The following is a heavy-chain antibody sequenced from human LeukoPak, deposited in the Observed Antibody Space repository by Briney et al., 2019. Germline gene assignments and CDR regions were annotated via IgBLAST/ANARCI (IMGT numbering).Heavy chain of an antibody. J-gene: IGHJ5*02. CDR1: GDSISSGDYY. V-gene: IGHV4-30-4*01. Sequence: PSQTLSLTCTVSGDSISSGDYYWSWIRQPPGKGLERIGYIYFSGTTYYNPSLKSRVNMSVDTSKNQFSLKLSSVTAADTAVYYCARDWHQRGSGPGWFDPWGQGTLVTVSS. D-gene: IGHD3-10*01. CDR2: IYFSGTT. CDR3: ARDWHQRGSGPGWFDP.